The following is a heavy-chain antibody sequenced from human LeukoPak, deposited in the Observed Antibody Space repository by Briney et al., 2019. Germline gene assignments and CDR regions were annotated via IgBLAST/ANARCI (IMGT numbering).Heavy chain of an antibody. J-gene: IGHJ6*02. CDR1: GVSVSSNY. Sequence: GGSLRLSCAASGVSVSSNYMIWVRQAPGKGLEWVSLIYSGGETSYADSVKGRFSISRDNSKNTLYLQMNSLRVEDTAVYYCTREDPSSYVWYGMDAWGQGTTVTASS. CDR3: TREDPSSYVWYGMDA. D-gene: IGHD5-18*01. CDR2: IYSGGET. V-gene: IGHV3-66*01.